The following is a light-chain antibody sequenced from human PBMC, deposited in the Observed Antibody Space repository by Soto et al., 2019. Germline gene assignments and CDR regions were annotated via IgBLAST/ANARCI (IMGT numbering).Light chain of an antibody. CDR2: KAS. J-gene: IGKJ1*01. V-gene: IGKV1-5*03. CDR1: QTSSSW. Sequence: DIKMTLSPSTVYGAGGDSVTITCRASQTSSSWLAWYQQKPGKAPKLLIYKASTLKSGVPSRFSGSGSGTEFTLTISSLQPDDFATYYCQHYNSYSEAFGQGTKVDIK. CDR3: QHYNSYSEA.